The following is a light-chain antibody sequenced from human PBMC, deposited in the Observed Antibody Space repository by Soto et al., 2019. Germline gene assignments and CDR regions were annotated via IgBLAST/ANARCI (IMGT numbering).Light chain of an antibody. CDR2: DVS. CDR1: SSDVGGYDY. J-gene: IGLJ1*01. Sequence: QSALTQPASVSGSPTQSITISCTGTSSDVGGYDYVSWYQQHPGKAPKLMIYDVSSRPSGVSNRFSGSKSGNTASLTISGLQAEDEADYYCTSYSSSTTYVLGTGTKVTVL. CDR3: TSYSSSTTYV. V-gene: IGLV2-14*03.